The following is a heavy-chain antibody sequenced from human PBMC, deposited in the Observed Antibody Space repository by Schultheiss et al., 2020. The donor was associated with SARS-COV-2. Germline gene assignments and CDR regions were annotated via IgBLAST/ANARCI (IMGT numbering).Heavy chain of an antibody. D-gene: IGHD3-3*01. CDR1: GGSISSYY. V-gene: IGHV4-59*12. J-gene: IGHJ5*02. CDR2: IYHSGST. CDR3: ARDRRMDFWSGYSNWFDP. Sequence: SETLSLTCTVSGGSISSYYWSWIRQPPGQGLEWIGSIYHSGSTYYNPSLKSRVTISVDRSKNQFSLKLSSVTAADTAVYYCARDRRMDFWSGYSNWFDPWGQGTLVTVSS.